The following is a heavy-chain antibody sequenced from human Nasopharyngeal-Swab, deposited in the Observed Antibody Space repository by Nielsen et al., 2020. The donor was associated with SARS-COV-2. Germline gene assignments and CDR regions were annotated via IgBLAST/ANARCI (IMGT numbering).Heavy chain of an antibody. CDR3: AKLGDLIVMGDYFRNP. J-gene: IGHJ5*02. D-gene: IGHD4-17*01. Sequence: VRQAPGKGLEWVAVISYDGSNKYYTDSVKGRFTISRDNSKNTLYLQMNSLRAEDTAVYYCAKLGDLIVMGDYFRNPWGQGTLVTVSS. V-gene: IGHV3-30*18. CDR2: ISYDGSNK.